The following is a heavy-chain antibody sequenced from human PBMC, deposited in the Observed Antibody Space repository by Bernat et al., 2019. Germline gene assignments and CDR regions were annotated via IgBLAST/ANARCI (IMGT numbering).Heavy chain of an antibody. CDR2: ISYDGSNK. J-gene: IGHJ4*02. V-gene: IGHV3-30-3*01. CDR3: ARPNMITFGGVIATGFDY. Sequence: QVQLVESGGGVVQPGRSLRLSCAASGFTFSSYAMHWVRQAPGKGLECVAVISYDGSNKYYADSVKGRLTSSRDNSKNTLYLQMNSLRAEDTAVYYCARPNMITFGGVIATGFDYWGQGTLVTVSS. CDR1: GFTFSSYA. D-gene: IGHD3-16*02.